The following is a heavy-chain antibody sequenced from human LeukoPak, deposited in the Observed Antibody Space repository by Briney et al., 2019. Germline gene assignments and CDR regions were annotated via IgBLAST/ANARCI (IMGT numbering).Heavy chain of an antibody. V-gene: IGHV3-15*01. CDR3: ARAEVDDYVWGTDSYYFDY. Sequence: GGSLRLSCAASGFNFSDAWMTWVRQAPGKRLEWVGRLKRIADGGTADSAAPVKGRFTISRDNSKNTLYLQMNSLRAEDTAVYYCARAEVDDYVWGTDSYYFDYWGQGTLVTVSS. D-gene: IGHD3-16*01. CDR2: LKRIADGGTA. CDR1: GFNFSDAW. J-gene: IGHJ4*02.